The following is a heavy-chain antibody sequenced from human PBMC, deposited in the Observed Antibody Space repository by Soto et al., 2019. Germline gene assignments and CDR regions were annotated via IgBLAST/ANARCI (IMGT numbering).Heavy chain of an antibody. CDR2: ISSSSSYI. V-gene: IGHV3-21*01. CDR1: GFTFSSYS. Sequence: PGGSLRLSCAASGFTFSSYSMNWVRQAPGKGLEWVSSISSSSSYIYYADSVKGRFTISRDNAKNSLYLQMNSLRAEDTAVYYRARSPLYYDFRSSWFDPWGQGTLVTVSS. CDR3: ARSPLYYDFRSSWFDP. D-gene: IGHD3-3*01. J-gene: IGHJ5*02.